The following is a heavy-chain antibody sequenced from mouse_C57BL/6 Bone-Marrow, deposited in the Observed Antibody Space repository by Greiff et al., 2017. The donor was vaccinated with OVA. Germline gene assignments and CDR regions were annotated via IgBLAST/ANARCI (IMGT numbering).Heavy chain of an antibody. D-gene: IGHD1-1*01. CDR3: ARDDYYGSSSWWYFDV. J-gene: IGHJ1*03. Sequence: EVNLVESEGGLVQPGSSMKLSCTASGFTFSDYYMAWVRQVPEKGLEWVANINYDGSSTYYLDSLKSRFIISRDNAKNILYLQMSSLKSEDTATYYCARDDYYGSSSWWYFDVWGTGTTVTVSS. CDR1: GFTFSDYY. CDR2: INYDGSST. V-gene: IGHV5-16*01.